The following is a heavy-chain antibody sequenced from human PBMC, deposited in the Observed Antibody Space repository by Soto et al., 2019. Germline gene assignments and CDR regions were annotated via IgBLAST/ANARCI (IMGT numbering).Heavy chain of an antibody. J-gene: IGHJ6*02. CDR1: GFTFSSYE. V-gene: IGHV3-48*03. CDR3: ARGGRGVTIFGVVNPSGMDV. Sequence: PGGSLRLSCAASGFTFSSYEMNWVRQAPGKGLEWVSYISSSGSTIYYADSVKGRFTISRDNAKNSLYLQMNSLRAEDTAVYYCARGGRGVTIFGVVNPSGMDVWGQGTTVTVSS. CDR2: ISSSGSTI. D-gene: IGHD3-3*01.